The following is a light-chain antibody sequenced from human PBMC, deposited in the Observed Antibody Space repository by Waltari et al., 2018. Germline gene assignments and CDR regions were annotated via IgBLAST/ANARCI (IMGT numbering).Light chain of an antibody. Sequence: CRASQSVSRTLAWYQQKPGQAPRLLIDGASTRATGIPDRFSGSGSGTDFSLTISRLEPEDFAVYYCQHYVRLPVTFGQGTKVEIK. CDR3: QHYVRLPVT. CDR2: GAS. CDR1: QSVSRT. V-gene: IGKV3-20*01. J-gene: IGKJ1*01.